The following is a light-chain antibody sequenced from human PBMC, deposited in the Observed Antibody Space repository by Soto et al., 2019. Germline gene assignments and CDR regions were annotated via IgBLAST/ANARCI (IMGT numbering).Light chain of an antibody. CDR2: EVS. Sequence: QSVLTQPASVSGSLGQSITISCTGTSSDIGGYRYVSWYQQHPGKAPILIIFEVSNRPSGVSDRLSGSNSGNTASLTISGLQAEDEADYYCTSYSRYRVLVFGGGTK. J-gene: IGLJ3*02. CDR3: TSYSRYRVLV. V-gene: IGLV2-14*01. CDR1: SSDIGGYRY.